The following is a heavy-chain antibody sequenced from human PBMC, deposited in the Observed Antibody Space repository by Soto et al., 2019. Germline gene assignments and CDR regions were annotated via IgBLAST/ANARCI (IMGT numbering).Heavy chain of an antibody. CDR2: ISASGTDI. CDR3: TADLPGHGGGFEFDY. CDR1: GFTFSSYA. V-gene: IGHV3-21*05. D-gene: IGHD2-15*01. Sequence: GGSLRLSCAASGFTFSSYAMHWVRQAPGKGLEWVSYISASGTDIYYADSVKGRFTISRDNAKNSLYLQMNSLTTEDTAIYYCTADLPGHGGGFEFDYWGQGTLVTVSS. J-gene: IGHJ4*01.